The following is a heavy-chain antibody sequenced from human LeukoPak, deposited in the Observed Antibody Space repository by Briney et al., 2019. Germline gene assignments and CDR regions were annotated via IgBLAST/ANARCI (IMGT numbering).Heavy chain of an antibody. CDR1: GGSISTSTYY. CDR3: AREWESGALDY. Sequence: SETLSLTCIVSGGSISTSTYYWAWVRQPPGKGLEWIGSIYKTGSTNYSPSLKSRVTSVDTSENQFSLKLSSVTAADTAVYYCAREWESGALDYWGQGTLVTVSS. V-gene: IGHV4-39*02. CDR2: IYKTGST. J-gene: IGHJ4*02. D-gene: IGHD1-26*01.